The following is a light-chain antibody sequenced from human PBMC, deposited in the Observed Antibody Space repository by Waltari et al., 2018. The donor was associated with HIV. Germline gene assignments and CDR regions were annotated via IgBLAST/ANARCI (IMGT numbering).Light chain of an antibody. V-gene: IGLV1-44*01. CDR2: SNS. J-gene: IGLJ2*01. CDR1: SSNIGSNT. CDR3: ATWDDSLNGRV. Sequence: QSVLTQPPSASGTPGQRVTISCSGSSSNIGSNTSNCYQRLPGTAPKLLIYSNSQRPSGVPDRFSGSKSGTSASLAISGLQSEDEADYYCATWDDSLNGRVFGGGTKLSVL.